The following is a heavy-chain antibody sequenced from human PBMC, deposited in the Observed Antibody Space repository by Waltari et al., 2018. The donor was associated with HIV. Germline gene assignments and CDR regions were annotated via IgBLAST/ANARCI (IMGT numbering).Heavy chain of an antibody. V-gene: IGHV3-21*02. CDR3: VADLGGSHDS. D-gene: IGHD1-26*01. CDR2: ITSTSRSI. J-gene: IGHJ4*02. CDR1: GFPLSTYT. Sequence: MQLVESGGGLVQPGGSRRLSCATSGFPLSTYTMTWVRQTPGKGLELISSITSTSRSIFYSDSTKGRFIISRDNAQNSLSLQMTSLTAEDTAVYFCVADLGGSHDSWGQGTLVTVSS.